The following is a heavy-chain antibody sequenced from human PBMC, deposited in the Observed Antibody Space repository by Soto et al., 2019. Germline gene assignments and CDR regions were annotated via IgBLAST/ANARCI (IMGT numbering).Heavy chain of an antibody. CDR3: ARVPNYYDSSGYYSKPYYFDY. CDR2: IKQDGSEK. D-gene: IGHD3-22*01. CDR1: GFTFSSYW. Sequence: EVQLVESGGGLVQPGGSLRLSCAASGFTFSSYWMSWVRQAPGKGLEWVANIKQDGSEKYYVDSVKGRFTISRDNAKNSLYLQMNSLRAEDTAVYYCARVPNYYDSSGYYSKPYYFDYWGQGTLVTVSS. V-gene: IGHV3-7*03. J-gene: IGHJ4*02.